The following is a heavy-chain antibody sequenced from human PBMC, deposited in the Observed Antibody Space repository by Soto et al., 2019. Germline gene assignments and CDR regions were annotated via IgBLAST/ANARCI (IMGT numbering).Heavy chain of an antibody. V-gene: IGHV1-18*01. CDR2: ISAYNGNT. J-gene: IGHJ6*02. CDR1: GYTFTSYG. D-gene: IGHD6-13*01. Sequence: ASVKVSCTASGYTFTSYGISWVRQAPGQGLEWMGWISAYNGNTNYAQKLQGRVTMTTDTSTSTAYMELRSLRSDDTAVYYCARLAAAGTYYYYGMDVWGQGTTVTVSS. CDR3: ARLAAAGTYYYYGMDV.